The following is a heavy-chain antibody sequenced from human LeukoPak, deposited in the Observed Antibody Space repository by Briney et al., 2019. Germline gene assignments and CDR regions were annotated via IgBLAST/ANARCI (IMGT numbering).Heavy chain of an antibody. D-gene: IGHD6-19*01. J-gene: IGHJ2*01. CDR3: AKSMTLQWRGFFDL. Sequence: GSLRFSCAASGFTFSTYAMSWVHQAPGKGLEWVSTISDSGANTYYADSVRGRFTISRDNSKNTLYLQKNSLRADDTAIYYCAKSMTLQWRGFFDLWGRGTHVTVSS. V-gene: IGHV3-23*01. CDR2: ISDSGANT. CDR1: GFTFSTYA.